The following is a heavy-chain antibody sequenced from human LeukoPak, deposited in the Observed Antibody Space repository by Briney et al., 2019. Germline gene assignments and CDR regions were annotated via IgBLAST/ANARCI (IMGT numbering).Heavy chain of an antibody. Sequence: SETLSLTCAVYGGSFSGYYWSWIRQPPGKGLEWIGEINHSGSTNYNPSLKSRVTISVDTSKNQFSLKLSSVTAADTAVYYCARGYSSSWYTLGHWFDPWGQGTLVTVSS. J-gene: IGHJ5*02. D-gene: IGHD6-13*01. CDR3: ARGYSSSWYTLGHWFDP. CDR2: INHSGST. CDR1: GGSFSGYY. V-gene: IGHV4-34*01.